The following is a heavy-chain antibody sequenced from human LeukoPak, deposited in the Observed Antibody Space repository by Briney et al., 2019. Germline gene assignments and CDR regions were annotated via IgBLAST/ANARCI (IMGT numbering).Heavy chain of an antibody. CDR1: GFTFTRYG. D-gene: IGHD4-17*01. V-gene: IGHV1-18*01. Sequence: GVSVNVSCQASGFTFTRYGISWGGHGPGQGLEWMGWISAYNGNTNNAQKLQGRVTMTTDTSTSTAYMELRSLRSDDTAVYYCARALATVTTFLYWGQGTLVTVSS. J-gene: IGHJ4*02. CDR2: ISAYNGNT. CDR3: ARALATVTTFLY.